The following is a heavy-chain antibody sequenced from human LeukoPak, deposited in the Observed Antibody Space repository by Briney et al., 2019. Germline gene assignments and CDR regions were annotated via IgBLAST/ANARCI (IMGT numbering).Heavy chain of an antibody. CDR2: IKSKTDGGTT. V-gene: IGHV3-15*01. CDR1: GFTFSNAW. D-gene: IGHD6-19*01. CDR3: SGQWLVRSGYYFDY. Sequence: GGSLRLSCVVSGFTFSNAWMSWVRQAPGKGLEWVGRIKSKTDGGTTDYAAPVKGRFTISRDDSKNTLYLQMNSLKTEDTAVYYCSGQWLVRSGYYFDYWGQGTLVTVSS. J-gene: IGHJ4*02.